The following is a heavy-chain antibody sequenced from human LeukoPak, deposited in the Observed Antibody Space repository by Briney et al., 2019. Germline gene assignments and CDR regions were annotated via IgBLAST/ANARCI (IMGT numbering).Heavy chain of an antibody. D-gene: IGHD6-19*01. CDR3: AREAEYSSGWFSTAYFDY. CDR2: IYYSGST. J-gene: IGHJ4*02. V-gene: IGHV4-39*02. CDR1: GGSISSSSYY. Sequence: PSETLSLTCTVSGGSISSSSYYWGWIRQPPGKGLEWIGSIYYSGSTYYNPSLKSRVTISVDTSKNQFSLKLSSVTAADTAVYYCAREAEYSSGWFSTAYFDYWGQGTLVTVSS.